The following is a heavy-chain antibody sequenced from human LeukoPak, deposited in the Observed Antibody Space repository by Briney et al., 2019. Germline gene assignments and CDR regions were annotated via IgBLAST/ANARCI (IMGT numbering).Heavy chain of an antibody. D-gene: IGHD6-6*01. CDR2: IYPGDSET. Sequence: GESLKISCKGSGYTFNNYWIGWVRHMPGKGLEWMGFIYPGDSETRYSPSFQGQVTISADKSISTAYVRWTGLKASDSAIYYCARRGSRSSGVYYGLDVWGQGTTVTVSS. CDR1: GYTFNNYW. V-gene: IGHV5-51*01. J-gene: IGHJ6*02. CDR3: ARRGSRSSGVYYGLDV.